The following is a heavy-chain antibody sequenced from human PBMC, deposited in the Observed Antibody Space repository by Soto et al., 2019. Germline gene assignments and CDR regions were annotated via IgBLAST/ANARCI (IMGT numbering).Heavy chain of an antibody. V-gene: IGHV3-23*01. D-gene: IGHD3-22*01. CDR2: ISGSGGST. Sequence: PGGSLRLSCAASGFTFSSYAMSWVRQAPGKGLEWVSAISGSGGSTYYADSVKGRFTISRDNSKNTLYLQMNSLRAEDTAVYYCAKGGPYDSSGYYYFDYWGQGTLVTVSS. J-gene: IGHJ4*02. CDR1: GFTFSSYA. CDR3: AKGGPYDSSGYYYFDY.